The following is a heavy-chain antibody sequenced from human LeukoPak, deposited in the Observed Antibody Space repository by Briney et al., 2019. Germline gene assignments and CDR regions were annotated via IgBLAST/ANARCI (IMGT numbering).Heavy chain of an antibody. CDR2: IYYSGST. CDR3: ARDTPTPDSSGYYLDY. V-gene: IGHV4-31*03. J-gene: IGHJ4*02. CDR1: GGSISSGGYY. Sequence: SETLSLTCTASGGSISSGGYYWSWIRQHPGKGLEWIGYIYYSGSTYYNPSLKSRVTISVDTSKNQFSLKLSSVTAADTAVYYCARDTPTPDSSGYYLDYWGQGTLVTVSS. D-gene: IGHD3-22*01.